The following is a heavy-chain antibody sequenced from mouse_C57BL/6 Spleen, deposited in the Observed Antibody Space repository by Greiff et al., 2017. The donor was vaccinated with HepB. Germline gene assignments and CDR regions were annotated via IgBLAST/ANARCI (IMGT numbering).Heavy chain of an antibody. CDR1: GYTFTSYW. V-gene: IGHV1-61*01. Sequence: QVQLKQSGAELVRPGSSVKLSCKASGYTFTSYWMDWVKQRPGQGLEWIGNIYPSDSETHYNQKFKDKATLTVDKSSSTAYMQLSSLTSEDSAVYYCARMGTSYAMDYWGQGTSVTVSS. CDR2: IYPSDSET. D-gene: IGHD2-3*01. J-gene: IGHJ4*01. CDR3: ARMGTSYAMDY.